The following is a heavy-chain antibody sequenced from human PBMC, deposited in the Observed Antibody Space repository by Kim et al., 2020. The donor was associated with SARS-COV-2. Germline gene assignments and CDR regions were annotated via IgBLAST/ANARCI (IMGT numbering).Heavy chain of an antibody. V-gene: IGHV4-39*01. CDR3: ARIGYDILTGYPWYFDY. J-gene: IGHJ4*02. D-gene: IGHD3-9*01. Sequence: PKGRVTISVDTSTNQFSLKLSSVTAADTAVYYCARIGYDILTGYPWYFDYWGQGTLVTVSS.